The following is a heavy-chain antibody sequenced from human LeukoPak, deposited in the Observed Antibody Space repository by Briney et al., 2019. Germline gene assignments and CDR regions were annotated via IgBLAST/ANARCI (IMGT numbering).Heavy chain of an antibody. CDR1: GYTFTSYY. V-gene: IGHV1-46*01. CDR3: ARGDQGIEYYDFWSGASYYFDY. D-gene: IGHD3-3*01. Sequence: ASVKVSCKASGYTFTSYYMHWVRQAPGQGLEWMGIINPSGGSTSYAQKFQGRVTMTRDTSISTAYMELSRLRSDDTAVYYCARGDQGIEYYDFWSGASYYFDYWGQGTLVTVSS. J-gene: IGHJ4*02. CDR2: INPSGGST.